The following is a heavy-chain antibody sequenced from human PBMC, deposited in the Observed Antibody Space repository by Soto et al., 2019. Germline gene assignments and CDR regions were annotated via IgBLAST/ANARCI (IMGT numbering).Heavy chain of an antibody. V-gene: IGHV1-3*05. J-gene: IGHJ4*02. CDR1: GYTFTSYA. CDR3: ARAPGGSTSFVDY. CDR2: INAGNGNT. Sequence: QVQLVQSGAEEKKPGASVKVSCKASGYTFTSYAMHWVRQAPGQRLEWMGWINAGNGNTKYSQKSQGRLTITRDTSARTAYIELSSRRSEETAVYYCARAPGGSTSFVDYWGQGTLVTVSS. D-gene: IGHD2-15*01.